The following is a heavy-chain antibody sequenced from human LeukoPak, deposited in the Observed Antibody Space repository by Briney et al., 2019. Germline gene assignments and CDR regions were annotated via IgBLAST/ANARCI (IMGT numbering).Heavy chain of an antibody. CDR2: IYHSGST. CDR1: GGSISSYY. Sequence: PSETLSLTCAVSGGSISSYYWSWIRQPPGKRLEWIGYIYHSGSTNYNSSLKSRVTISVDTSKNQFSLKLSSVTAADTAVYYCARHAAFAEYHSHLTHFVYWRQGTLVTVSS. CDR3: ARHAAFAEYHSHLTHFVY. V-gene: IGHV4-59*08. J-gene: IGHJ4*02. D-gene: IGHD2-2*01.